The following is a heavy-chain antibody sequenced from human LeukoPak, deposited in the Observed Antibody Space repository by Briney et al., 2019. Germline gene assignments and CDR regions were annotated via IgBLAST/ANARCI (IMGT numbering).Heavy chain of an antibody. D-gene: IGHD3-9*01. CDR1: GYSISSGYY. CDR3: ARHRSYYDSFTGCFDY. Sequence: NPSETLSLTCAVSGYSISSGYYWGWLRQPPGKGLEGIGIIYHSGSTYYNPALNSRVTISVDTSKNHFSLKLGPVPPARLALCDCARHRSYYDSFTGCFDYWGLGNLVTVSS. V-gene: IGHV4-38-2*01. CDR2: IYHSGST. J-gene: IGHJ4*02.